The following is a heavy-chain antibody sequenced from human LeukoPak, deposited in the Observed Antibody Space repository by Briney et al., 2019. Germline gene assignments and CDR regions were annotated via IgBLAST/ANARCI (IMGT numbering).Heavy chain of an antibody. CDR3: LNWNYGMEV. CDR2: ISYDGSNK. J-gene: IGHJ6*02. V-gene: IGHV3-30*18. CDR1: GFTFSSYG. Sequence: PGRSLRLSCAASGFTFSSYGMHWVRQAPGMGLEWVAVISYDGSNKYYADSVKGRFTISRDNSKNTLYLQMNSLRAEDTAVYYCLNWNYGMEVWGPGTTVTVSS. D-gene: IGHD1-1*01.